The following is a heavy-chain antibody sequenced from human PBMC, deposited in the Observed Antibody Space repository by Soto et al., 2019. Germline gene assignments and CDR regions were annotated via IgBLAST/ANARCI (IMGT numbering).Heavy chain of an antibody. CDR1: GGSISSSSYY. J-gene: IGHJ4*02. V-gene: IGHV4-39*01. CDR3: ARHFEWGASFDY. D-gene: IGHD3-3*01. CDR2: IYYSGST. Sequence: SETLSLTCTVSGGSISSSSYYWGWIRQPPGKGLEWIGSIYYSGSTYYNPSLKSRVTISVDTSKNQFSLKLSSVTAADTAVYYCARHFEWGASFDYWGQGTLVTVSS.